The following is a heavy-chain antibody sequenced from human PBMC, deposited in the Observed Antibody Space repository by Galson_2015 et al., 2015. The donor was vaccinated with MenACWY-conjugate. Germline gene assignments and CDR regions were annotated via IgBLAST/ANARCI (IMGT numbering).Heavy chain of an antibody. D-gene: IGHD1-26*01. CDR2: IDPVDSNT. V-gene: IGHV5-51*01. J-gene: IGHJ6*02. Sequence: QSGAEVKKPGESLMISCTGTGYSFTNYWIAWERQMPGKGLEWMGLIDPVDSNTRYSPSFQGLVTISADKSISTAYLQWTSLSPSDTAMYYCARHPPGGRGMDVWGQGTTVTVSS. CDR1: GYSFTNYW. CDR3: ARHPPGGRGMDV.